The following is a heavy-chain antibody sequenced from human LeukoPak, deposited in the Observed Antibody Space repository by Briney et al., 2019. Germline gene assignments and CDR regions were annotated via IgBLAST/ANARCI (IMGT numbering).Heavy chain of an antibody. J-gene: IGHJ4*02. D-gene: IGHD2-15*01. Sequence: NPGGSLRLSCAASGFSFSDYYVIWIRQAPGRGLEYVSYISTHGRSIHYADSVKGRFTISRDNANNSLFLQMNSLRAEDTAVYYCARTGQYCSGGTCYSGQFDFWGQGTLVTVSS. V-gene: IGHV3-11*01. CDR3: ARTGQYCSGGTCYSGQFDF. CDR2: ISTHGRSI. CDR1: GFSFSDYY.